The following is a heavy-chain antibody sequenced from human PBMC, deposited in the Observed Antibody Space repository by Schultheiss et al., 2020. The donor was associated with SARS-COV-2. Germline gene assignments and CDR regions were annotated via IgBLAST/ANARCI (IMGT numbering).Heavy chain of an antibody. Sequence: GGSLRLSCAASGFSFSAAWMNWVRQSPGKGLEWVAVIWDDGSRIYYADLVRGRFTISRDNSKNTLYLQVNSVRVEDTGVYYCARGSSWGFDYWGQGTLVTVSS. J-gene: IGHJ4*02. V-gene: IGHV3-33*08. D-gene: IGHD7-27*01. CDR1: GFSFSAAW. CDR3: ARGSSWGFDY. CDR2: IWDDGSRI.